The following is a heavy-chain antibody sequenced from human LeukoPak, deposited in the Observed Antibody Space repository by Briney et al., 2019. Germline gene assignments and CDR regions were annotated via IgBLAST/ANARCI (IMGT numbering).Heavy chain of an antibody. CDR1: GYTFSSYA. J-gene: IGHJ6*02. Sequence: GGSVRLSCAASGYTFSSYAMSWVRQAPGEGLEWVSHIRTDGTITYADSVKGRFTISRDNAKNSLYLQMNSLRAEDTAVYYCARDNDYYYGMDVWGQGTTVTVSS. D-gene: IGHD2-8*01. CDR2: IRTDGTI. CDR3: ARDNDYYYGMDV. V-gene: IGHV3-69-1*01.